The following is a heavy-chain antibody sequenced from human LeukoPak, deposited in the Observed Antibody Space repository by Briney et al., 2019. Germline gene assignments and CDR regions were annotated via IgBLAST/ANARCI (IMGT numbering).Heavy chain of an antibody. V-gene: IGHV3-30*18. J-gene: IGHJ4*02. CDR1: GFTFSDYN. Sequence: AGGSLRLSCAASGFTFSDYNMNWVRQAPGKGLEWVAVISYDGSNEYYGDSVKGRFTISRDNSKNTLYLQVDSLRAEDTAIYYCANLRWDNSGWHYLDSWGQGTLVTVSS. CDR2: ISYDGSNE. D-gene: IGHD6-19*01. CDR3: ANLRWDNSGWHYLDS.